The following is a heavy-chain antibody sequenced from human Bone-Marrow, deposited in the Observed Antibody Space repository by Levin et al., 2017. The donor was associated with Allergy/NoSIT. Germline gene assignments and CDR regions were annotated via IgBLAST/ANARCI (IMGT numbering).Heavy chain of an antibody. CDR1: GGSVSNGLYY. V-gene: IGHV4-61*01. D-gene: IGHD2-21*01. J-gene: IGHJ4*02. CDR3: TRGLIRALFFDY. Sequence: PSETLSLTCTVSGGSVSNGLYYWSWIRQPPGKGLEWIGYVYYSGITNYNPSLMSRVTISVDTSKNQFSLKLSSVSAADTAVYYCTRGLIRALFFDYWGQGTLATVSS. CDR2: VYYSGIT.